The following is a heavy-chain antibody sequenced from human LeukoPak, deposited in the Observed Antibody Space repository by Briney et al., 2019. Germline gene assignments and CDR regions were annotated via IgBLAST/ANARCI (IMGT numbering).Heavy chain of an antibody. CDR3: ARSPRYCSGGSCYSDAVFDY. V-gene: IGHV4-39*01. J-gene: IGHJ4*02. Sequence: PSETLSLTCTVSGGSISSSSYYWGWIRQPPGKGLEWIGSFYYSGNSYYNPSLKSRLTISVDTSKSQISLKLSSVTAADTAVYYCARSPRYCSGGSCYSDAVFDYWGQGTLVTVSS. CDR1: GGSISSSSYY. CDR2: FYYSGNS. D-gene: IGHD2-15*01.